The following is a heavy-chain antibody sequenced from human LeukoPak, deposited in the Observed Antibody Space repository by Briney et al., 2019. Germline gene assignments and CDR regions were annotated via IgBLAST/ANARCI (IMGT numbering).Heavy chain of an antibody. V-gene: IGHV3-23*01. CDR2: ITSSGAGS. CDR3: AKDRPNYYETNGHYYRRDGDF. CDR1: GFTFSIYA. J-gene: IGHJ4*02. D-gene: IGHD3-22*01. Sequence: GGSLRLSCAASGFTFSIYAMSWVRQAPGKGLEWVSSITSSGAGSYYADSVKGRSTISRDNSENTLYLQMSSLRAGDTAVYYCAKDRPNYYETNGHYYRRDGDFWGQGTLVTVSS.